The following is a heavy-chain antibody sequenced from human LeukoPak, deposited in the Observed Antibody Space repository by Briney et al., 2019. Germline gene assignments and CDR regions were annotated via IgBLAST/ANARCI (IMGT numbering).Heavy chain of an antibody. CDR1: GGSISSSTYF. V-gene: IGHV4-39*07. J-gene: IGHJ5*02. Sequence: SETLSLTCTVSGGSISSSTYFWGWIRQPPGKGLEWIGTIYYSGSTYYNPSLKSRVTISVNSSKNQFSLKLSSVTAADTAVYYCARVVRGIAAAGRTNWFDPWGQGTLVTVSS. D-gene: IGHD6-13*01. CDR3: ARVVRGIAAAGRTNWFDP. CDR2: IYYSGST.